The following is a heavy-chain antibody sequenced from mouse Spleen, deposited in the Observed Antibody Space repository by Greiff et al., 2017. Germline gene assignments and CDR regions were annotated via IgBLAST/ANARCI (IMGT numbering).Heavy chain of an antibody. CDR2: IDPSDSYT. Sequence: QVQLKQPGAELVKPGASVKLSCKASGYTFTSYWMQWVKQRPGQGLEWIGEIDPSDSYTNYNQKFKGKATLTVDTSSSTAYMQLSSLTSEDSAVYYCARGDLLRDAMDYWGQGTSVTVSS. J-gene: IGHJ4*01. V-gene: IGHV1-50*01. CDR1: GYTFTSYW. D-gene: IGHD2-1*01. CDR3: ARGDLLRDAMDY.